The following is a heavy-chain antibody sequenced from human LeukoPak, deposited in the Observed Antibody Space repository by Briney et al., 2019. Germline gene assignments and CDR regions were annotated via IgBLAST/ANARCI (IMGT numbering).Heavy chain of an antibody. V-gene: IGHV3-23*01. CDR3: AKDSRVVDTAMVNGYYYYGMDV. Sequence: PGGSLRLSCAASGFTFSSYAMSWVRQAPGKGLEWVSAISGSGGSTYYADSVKGRFTISRDNSKNTLYLQMNSLRAEDTAVYYCAKDSRVVDTAMVNGYYYYGMDVWGQGTTVTVPS. D-gene: IGHD5-18*01. J-gene: IGHJ6*02. CDR1: GFTFSSYA. CDR2: ISGSGGST.